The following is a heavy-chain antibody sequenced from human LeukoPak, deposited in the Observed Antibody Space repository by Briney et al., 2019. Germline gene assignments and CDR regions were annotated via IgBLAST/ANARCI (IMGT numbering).Heavy chain of an antibody. V-gene: IGHV3-30*18. D-gene: IGHD5-24*01. CDR2: ISYDGSNK. J-gene: IGHJ6*02. CDR3: AKEVEDGYNSYYYYGMDV. Sequence: GGSLRLSCAASGFTFSSYGMHWVRQAPGKGLEWVAVISYDGSNKYYADSVKGRFTISRDNSKNTLYLQMNGLRAEDTAVYYCAKEVEDGYNSYYYYGMDVWGQGTTVTVSS. CDR1: GFTFSSYG.